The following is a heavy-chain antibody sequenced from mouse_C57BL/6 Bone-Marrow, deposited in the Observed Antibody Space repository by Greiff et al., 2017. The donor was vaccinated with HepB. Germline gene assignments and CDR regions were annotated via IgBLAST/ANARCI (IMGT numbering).Heavy chain of an antibody. J-gene: IGHJ2*01. CDR2: IDPSDSYT. CDR1: GYTFTSYW. CDR3: ARFNSDY. V-gene: IGHV1-50*01. Sequence: VQLQQPGAELVKPGASVKLSCKASGYTFTSYWMQWVKQRPGQGLEWIGEIDPSDSYTNYNQKFKGKATLTVDTSSSTAYMQLSSLTSEDSAVYYCARFNSDYWGQGTTLTVSS.